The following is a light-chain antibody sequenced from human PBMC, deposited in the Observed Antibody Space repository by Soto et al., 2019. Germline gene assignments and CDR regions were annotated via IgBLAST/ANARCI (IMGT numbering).Light chain of an antibody. J-gene: IGKJ5*01. CDR3: KQYDKWSIN. Sequence: EIVMTQSPATLSVSPGERATLSCRASQSVNSNLAWYQQKPGQTPRLLIYGASTGAAGLPATFSGSGSGTEFTLTISSLQSEDFAVYYCKQYDKWSINFGQGTRLEIK. CDR2: GAS. V-gene: IGKV3-15*01. CDR1: QSVNSN.